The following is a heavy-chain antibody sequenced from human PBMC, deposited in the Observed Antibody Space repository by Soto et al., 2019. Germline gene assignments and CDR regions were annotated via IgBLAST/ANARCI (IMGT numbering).Heavy chain of an antibody. CDR3: AAGIAVAGMGYYYGMDV. V-gene: IGHV1-3*01. J-gene: IGHJ6*02. CDR1: GYTFTSYA. Sequence: ASMKVSCKASGYTFTSYAMHWVRQDPGQRLEWMGWINAGNGNTKYSQKFQGRVTITRDTSASTAYMELSSLRSEDTAVYYCAAGIAVAGMGYYYGMDVWGQGTTVTVSS. CDR2: INAGNGNT. D-gene: IGHD6-19*01.